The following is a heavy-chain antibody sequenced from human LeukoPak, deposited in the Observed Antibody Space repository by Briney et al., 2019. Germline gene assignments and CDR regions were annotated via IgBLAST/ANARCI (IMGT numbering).Heavy chain of an antibody. CDR1: GGSISSGGYY. CDR3: ARGVEYDYVWGSYRYFDY. J-gene: IGHJ4*02. Sequence: SRTLSLTCTVSGGSISSGGYYWSWIRQPPGKGLEWIGEINHSGSTNYNPSLKSRVTISVDTSKNQFSLKLSSVTAADTAVYYCARGVEYDYVWGSYRYFDYWGQGTLVTVSS. CDR2: INHSGST. D-gene: IGHD3-16*02. V-gene: IGHV4-30-2*01.